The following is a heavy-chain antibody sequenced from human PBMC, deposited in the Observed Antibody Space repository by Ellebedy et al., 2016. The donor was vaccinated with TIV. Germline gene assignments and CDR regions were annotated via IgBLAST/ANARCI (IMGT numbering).Heavy chain of an antibody. J-gene: IGHJ6*02. CDR3: ARDSRGRTLNYGMDV. V-gene: IGHV3-33*01. D-gene: IGHD3-10*01. CDR1: GFTFSSFG. CDR2: TYYDGNNK. Sequence: GGSLRLXCAASGFTFSSFGMSWVRQAPGKGPEWVAVTYYDGNNKYYADSVKGRFTISRDNSKNTLYLQMNSLRAEDTAVYYCARDSRGRTLNYGMDVWGQGTTVTVSS.